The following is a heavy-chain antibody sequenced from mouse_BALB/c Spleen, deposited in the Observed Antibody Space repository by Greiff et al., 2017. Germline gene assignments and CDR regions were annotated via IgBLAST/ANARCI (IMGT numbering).Heavy chain of an antibody. CDR1: GFNIKDTY. J-gene: IGHJ3*01. Sequence: DVKLQESGAELVRSGASVKLSCTASGFNIKDTYMHWVKQRPEQGLEWIGRIDPATGNTKYDPKFQGKATITADTSSNTAYLQLSSLTSEDTAVYYCARGDYRYGCAYWGQGTLVTVSA. D-gene: IGHD2-14*01. V-gene: IGHV14-3*02. CDR3: ARGDYRYGCAY. CDR2: IDPATGNT.